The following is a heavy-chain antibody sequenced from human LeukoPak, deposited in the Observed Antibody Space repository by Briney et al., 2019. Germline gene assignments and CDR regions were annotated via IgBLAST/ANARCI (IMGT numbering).Heavy chain of an antibody. D-gene: IGHD6-19*01. V-gene: IGHV3-23*01. Sequence: GGSLRLSCAASGFTFSSYAMSWVRQAPGKGLEWVSAISGSGGSTYYADSVKGRFTISRDNSKNTLYLQMNSLRAEDTAVYYCAKDRSSGWSVGIDAFDIWGQGTMVTVSS. CDR2: ISGSGGST. CDR3: AKDRSSGWSVGIDAFDI. J-gene: IGHJ3*02. CDR1: GFTFSSYA.